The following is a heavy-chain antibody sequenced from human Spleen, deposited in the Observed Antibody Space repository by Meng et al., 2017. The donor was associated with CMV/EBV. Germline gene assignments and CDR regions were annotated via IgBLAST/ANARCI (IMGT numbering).Heavy chain of an antibody. J-gene: IGHJ4*02. CDR2: ISSSGDNT. D-gene: IGHD6-19*01. Sequence: GESLKISCAASGFIFDGYAMTWVRQAPGKGLEWVSAISSSGDNTYYADSVKGRFTISRDDENTLYLQMNSLRVEDTAVYYCARESDSGWRAVDSWGQGTLVTVSS. V-gene: IGHV3-23*01. CDR1: GFIFDGYA. CDR3: ARESDSGWRAVDS.